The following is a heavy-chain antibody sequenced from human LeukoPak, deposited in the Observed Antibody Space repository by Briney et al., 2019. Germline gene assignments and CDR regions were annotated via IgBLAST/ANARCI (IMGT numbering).Heavy chain of an antibody. D-gene: IGHD3-10*01. CDR1: GFTFSTYS. CDR2: ISTGSSAI. Sequence: PGGSLRLSCAASGFTFSTYSMNWVRQAPGKGLEWVSYISTGSSAIYYTDSVKGRFTISRDNAKNSLYLQMNSLRDEDTAVYYCARTRWFGEPTYWYFDLWGRGTLVTVSS. J-gene: IGHJ2*01. CDR3: ARTRWFGEPTYWYFDL. V-gene: IGHV3-48*02.